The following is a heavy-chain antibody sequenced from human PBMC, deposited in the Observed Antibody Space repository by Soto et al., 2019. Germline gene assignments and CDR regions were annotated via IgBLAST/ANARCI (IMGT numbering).Heavy chain of an antibody. V-gene: IGHV3-23*01. D-gene: IGHD6-13*01. CDR2: IGGSGTGGRT. CDR3: AKSPGGIDADNSDYYGMDV. CDR1: GLTFSTYA. Sequence: EVHLLESGGDLVQPGGSLRLSCTASGLTFSTYAMSWVRQAPGKGLEWVSAIGGSGTGGRTYYADSVKGRFTISRDNAKNTVYLQMNSLRDDDTAVYYCAKSPGGIDADNSDYYGMDVGGQGTTVTVSS. J-gene: IGHJ6*02.